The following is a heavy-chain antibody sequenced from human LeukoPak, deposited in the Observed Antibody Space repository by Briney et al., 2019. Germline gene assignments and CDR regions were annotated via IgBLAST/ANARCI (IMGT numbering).Heavy chain of an antibody. CDR2: ISAYNGNT. Sequence: ASVKVSCKASGYTFTGYYMHWVRQAPGQGLEWMGWISAYNGNTNYAQKLQGRVTMTTDTSTSTAYMELRSLRSDDTAVYYCARCRELLDLFDYWGQGTLVTVSS. V-gene: IGHV1-18*04. J-gene: IGHJ4*02. CDR1: GYTFTGYY. CDR3: ARCRELLDLFDY. D-gene: IGHD1-26*01.